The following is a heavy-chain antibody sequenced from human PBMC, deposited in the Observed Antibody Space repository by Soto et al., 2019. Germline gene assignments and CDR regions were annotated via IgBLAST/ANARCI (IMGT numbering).Heavy chain of an antibody. D-gene: IGHD1-26*01. CDR1: GDSISSSFY. J-gene: IGHJ4*02. V-gene: IGHV4-30-2*01. Sequence: QVQLQESASGLVKPLETLSLTCIVSGDSISSSFYWHWVRRPPGEGLEWLGYIYHSGSTLYNPSLGGRITMSGDSSKNMCTLKLSDVTAADTAVYYCARLDMIRGAAIDSWGQGTLVSVSS. CDR2: IYHSGST. CDR3: ARLDMIRGAAIDS.